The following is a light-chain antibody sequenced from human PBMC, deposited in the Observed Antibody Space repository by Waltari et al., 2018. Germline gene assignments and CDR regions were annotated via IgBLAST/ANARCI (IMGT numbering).Light chain of an antibody. CDR2: EVS. CDR1: SSDVGGYNY. CDR3: SSYAGNNNVV. V-gene: IGLV2-8*01. Sequence: QSALTQPPSASGSPGQSVPIPCPGPSSDVGGYNYLSWYQQHPGNAPKLMIYEVSKRPSGVPDRFSGSKSGNTASLTVSGLQAEDEAEYHCSSYAGNNNVVFGGGTKLTVL. J-gene: IGLJ2*01.